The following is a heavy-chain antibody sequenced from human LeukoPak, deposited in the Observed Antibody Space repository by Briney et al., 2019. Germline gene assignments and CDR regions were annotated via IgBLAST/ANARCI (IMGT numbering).Heavy chain of an antibody. J-gene: IGHJ4*02. V-gene: IGHV3-7*01. CDR1: GFTFSKYW. D-gene: IGHD6-19*01. CDR3: ARDVSGGHFDY. Sequence: GGSLRLSCAASGFTFSKYWMSWVRQAPGKGLEWVANIKKDGSEKYYEDSVEGRFTISRDNAKNSVYLQMNSLRAEDTAVYYCARDVSGGHFDYWGQGTVVTVSS. CDR2: IKKDGSEK.